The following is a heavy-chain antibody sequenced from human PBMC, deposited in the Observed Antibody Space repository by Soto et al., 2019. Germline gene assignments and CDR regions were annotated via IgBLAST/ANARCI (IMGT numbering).Heavy chain of an antibody. J-gene: IGHJ4*02. CDR1: GFIFSSHW. V-gene: IGHV3-74*01. CDR2: IGPDGSNI. CDR3: ARGNHPNDY. Sequence: GGSLRLSCAASGFIFSSHWVHWVRQAPGKGLVGVSHIGPDGSNIWEADSVQGRFTISRDNARNRLYLQMNSLRAEDTAVYYCARGNHPNDYWGQGALVTVSS.